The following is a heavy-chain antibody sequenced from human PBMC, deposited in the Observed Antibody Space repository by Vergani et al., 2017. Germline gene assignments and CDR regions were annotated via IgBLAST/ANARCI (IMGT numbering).Heavy chain of an antibody. J-gene: IGHJ5*02. V-gene: IGHV3-23*01. CDR2: ISGSGGST. CDR1: GFTFSSYA. CDR3: AKPSAGGSSWPRGWFDP. D-gene: IGHD6-13*01. Sequence: EVQLLESGGGLVQPGGSLRLSCAASGFTFSSYAMSWVRQAPGKGLEWVSAISGSGGSTYYADSVKGRFTISRDNSKNTLYLQRNSLRAEDTAVYYCAKPSAGGSSWPRGWFDPWGRGTLVTVSS.